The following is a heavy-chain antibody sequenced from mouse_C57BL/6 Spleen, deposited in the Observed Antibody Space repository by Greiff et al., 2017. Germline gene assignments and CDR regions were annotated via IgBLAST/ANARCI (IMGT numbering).Heavy chain of an antibody. CDR1: GFSFNTYA. CDR2: IRSKSNNYAT. Sequence: EVQLVESGGGLVQPKGSLKLSCAASGFSFNTYAMNWVRQAPGKGLEWVARIRSKSNNYATYYADSVKDRFTISRDDSESMLYLQMNNLKTEDTAMYYCVRQGYDGYYNYFDYWGQGTTLTVSS. J-gene: IGHJ2*01. CDR3: VRQGYDGYYNYFDY. V-gene: IGHV10-1*01. D-gene: IGHD2-3*01.